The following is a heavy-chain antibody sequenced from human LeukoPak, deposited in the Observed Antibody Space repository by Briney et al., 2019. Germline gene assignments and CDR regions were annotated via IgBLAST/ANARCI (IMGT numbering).Heavy chain of an antibody. CDR3: AKDPRHRLVWFGEETHFYYMDV. V-gene: IGHV1-18*01. CDR1: GYTFNNYG. D-gene: IGHD3-10*01. J-gene: IGHJ6*03. CDR2: ISAYNGNT. Sequence: GASVKVSCKASGYTFNNYGISWVRQAPGQGLEWMGWISAYNGNTKYTQKLQGRVTMTTDTSTSTAYMELRSLRSDDTAVYYCAKDPRHRLVWFGEETHFYYMDVWGKGTTVTISS.